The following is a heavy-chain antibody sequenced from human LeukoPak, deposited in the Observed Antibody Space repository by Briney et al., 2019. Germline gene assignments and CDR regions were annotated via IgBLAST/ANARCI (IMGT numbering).Heavy chain of an antibody. V-gene: IGHV3-74*03. CDR2: INSDGSTR. J-gene: IGHJ4*02. D-gene: IGHD3-10*01. Sequence: PGGSLSLPCAASGFTFSNYWMHWVRQAPGKGLVGVSRINSDGSTRKYAGSVKGRFTISRDNAKNTLYLKMNSLRAEDTAVYYCARRSTSGSYYDDWGQGILVTVSS. CDR1: GFTFSNYW. CDR3: ARRSTSGSYYDD.